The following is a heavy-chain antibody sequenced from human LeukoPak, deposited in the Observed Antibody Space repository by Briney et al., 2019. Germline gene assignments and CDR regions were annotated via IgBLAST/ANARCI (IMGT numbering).Heavy chain of an antibody. CDR1: GFTFSSYA. V-gene: IGHV3-23*01. CDR2: ISGSGGST. Sequence: GGSLRLSCAASGFTFSSYAKSWVRQAPGKGLEWVSAISGSGGSTYYADSVKGRFTISRDNSKNTLYLQMNSLRAEDTAVYYCASYCGGDCYFAFDIWGQGTMVTVSS. J-gene: IGHJ3*02. D-gene: IGHD2-21*02. CDR3: ASYCGGDCYFAFDI.